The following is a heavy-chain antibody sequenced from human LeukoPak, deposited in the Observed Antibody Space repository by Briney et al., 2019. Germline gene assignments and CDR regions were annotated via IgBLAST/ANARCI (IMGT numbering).Heavy chain of an antibody. CDR3: ARGGYGDYSDVEYYFDY. CDR2: FYHSGST. CDR1: GGSICSGGYF. Sequence: SETLSLTCAVSGGSICSGGYFWRWIRQPPGRGGELIGYFYHSGSTYYNPSLKSRVTISVDRSKNQVSMKLSSVTAADTAVYYCARGGYGDYSDVEYYFDYWGQGTLVTVSS. J-gene: IGHJ4*02. V-gene: IGHV4-30-2*01. D-gene: IGHD4-17*01.